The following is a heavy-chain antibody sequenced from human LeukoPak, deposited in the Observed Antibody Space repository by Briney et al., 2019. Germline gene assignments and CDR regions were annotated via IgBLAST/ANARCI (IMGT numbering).Heavy chain of an antibody. CDR2: IRSKAYGGTT. Sequence: PGGSLRLSCTASGFTFGDYAMSWVRQAPGKGLEWVSFIRSKAYGGTTEYAASVEGRFTISRDDSKSIAYLQMNSLKTEDTAVYYCTRVSLVAASVFFDYWGQGTLVTVSS. CDR1: GFTFGDYA. CDR3: TRVSLVAASVFFDY. V-gene: IGHV3-49*04. D-gene: IGHD2-15*01. J-gene: IGHJ4*02.